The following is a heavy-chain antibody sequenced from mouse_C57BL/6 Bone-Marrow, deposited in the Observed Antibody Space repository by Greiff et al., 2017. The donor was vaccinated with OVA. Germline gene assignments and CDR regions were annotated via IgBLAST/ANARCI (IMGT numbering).Heavy chain of an antibody. Sequence: EVNVVESGGGLVQPGGSLKLSCAASGFTFSDYYMYWVRQTPEKRLEWVAYIINGGGSTYYPDTVKGRFTISRDNAKNTLYLQMSRLKSEDTAMYYCARQSTVGAMDYWGQGTSVTVSS. CDR2: IINGGGST. J-gene: IGHJ4*01. V-gene: IGHV5-12*01. D-gene: IGHD1-1*01. CDR3: ARQSTVGAMDY. CDR1: GFTFSDYY.